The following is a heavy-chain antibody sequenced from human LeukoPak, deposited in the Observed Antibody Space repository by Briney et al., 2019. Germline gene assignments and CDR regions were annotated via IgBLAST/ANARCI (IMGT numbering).Heavy chain of an antibody. CDR3: ARGPGISARPSYLDS. V-gene: IGHV4-61*02. D-gene: IGHD6-6*01. CDR2: FYTSGST. J-gene: IGHJ4*02. Sequence: KSSETLSLTCTVSGGSISSDSYYWSWMPQPAGKGLDWNVRFYTSGSTNSTPTRQSRVTIYVDTSQQQFSLKLISVTAADTAFYYFARGPGISARPSYLDSWSQGTLVTVSS. CDR1: GGSISSDSYY.